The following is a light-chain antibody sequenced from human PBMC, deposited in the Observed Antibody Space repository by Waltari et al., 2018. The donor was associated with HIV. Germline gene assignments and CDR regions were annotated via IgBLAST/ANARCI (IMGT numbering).Light chain of an antibody. CDR2: DVT. CDR3: CSYSDSGTIL. Sequence: SALTQPASVSGSPGQSITISCLGASSDIGSFDYVSWYQQHPDNAPKLILYDVTYRPSGVSGRFSGSRSGSMASLTISGLQPEDEADYFCCSYSDSGTILFGGGTRVTVL. CDR1: SSDIGSFDY. V-gene: IGLV2-14*03. J-gene: IGLJ2*01.